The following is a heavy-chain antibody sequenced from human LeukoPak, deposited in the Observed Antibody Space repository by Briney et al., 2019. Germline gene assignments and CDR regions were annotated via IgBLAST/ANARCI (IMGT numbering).Heavy chain of an antibody. J-gene: IGHJ4*02. V-gene: IGHV3-15*01. D-gene: IGHD5-18*01. Sequence: PGGSLRLSCAASGFTFSKAWMGWVRRPPGRGREWVGNIKATPDGGTTEYGAPVKGRFTISRDDSKNTLYLQMNSLKSEDTAVYFCTTLPGYSYGYLQDYWGQGTLVTVSS. CDR3: TTLPGYSYGYLQDY. CDR2: IKATPDGGTT. CDR1: GFTFSKAW.